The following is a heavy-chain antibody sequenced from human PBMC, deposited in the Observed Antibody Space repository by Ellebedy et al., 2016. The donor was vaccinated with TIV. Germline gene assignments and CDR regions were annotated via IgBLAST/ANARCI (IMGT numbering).Heavy chain of an antibody. CDR1: GYTFTTYS. D-gene: IGHD6-13*01. CDR3: AKDLIFGAAGVMDV. J-gene: IGHJ6*02. V-gene: IGHV7-4-1*02. Sequence: ASVKVSCKASGYTFTTYSINWVRQAPGQGLEWMGWINTNTGNPTYAQGFTGRFVFSLDTSVSTAYLQISSLKAEDTALYYCAKDLIFGAAGVMDVWGQGTTVTVSS. CDR2: INTNTGNP.